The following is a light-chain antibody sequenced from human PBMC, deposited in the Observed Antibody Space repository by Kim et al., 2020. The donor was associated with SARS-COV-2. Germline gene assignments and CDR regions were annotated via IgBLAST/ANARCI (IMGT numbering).Light chain of an antibody. V-gene: IGKV3-11*01. Sequence: SPGERATRSCRASQSISSHLGWYQQKPGQAPRLFISDASNRATGIPARFSGSGSGTDFTLTISSLEPEDFAVYYCQQRNEWPLTFGAGTKVDIK. CDR3: QQRNEWPLT. CDR2: DAS. CDR1: QSISSH. J-gene: IGKJ4*01.